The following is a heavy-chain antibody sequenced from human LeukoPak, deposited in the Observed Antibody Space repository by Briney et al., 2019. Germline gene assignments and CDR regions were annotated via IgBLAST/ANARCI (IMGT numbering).Heavy chain of an antibody. Sequence: SQTLSLTCTVSGGSISSGGYYWSWIRQPPGKGLEWIGYIYHSGSTYYNPSLKSRVTISVDRSKNQFSLKLSSVTAADTAVYYCALIGGQNGVCPEDDCGAIHHWGQGTLVTVSS. CDR2: IYHSGST. CDR1: GGSISSGGYY. V-gene: IGHV4-30-2*01. CDR3: ALIGGQNGVCPEDDCGAIHH. D-gene: IGHD2-8*01. J-gene: IGHJ1*01.